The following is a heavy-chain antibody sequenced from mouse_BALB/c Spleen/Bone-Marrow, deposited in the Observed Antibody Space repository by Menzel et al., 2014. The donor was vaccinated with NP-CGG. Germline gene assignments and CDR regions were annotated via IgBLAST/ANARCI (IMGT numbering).Heavy chain of an antibody. Sequence: QVQLQQSGAELVRPGASVKLSCKASGYTFTSYWINWVKQRPGQGLEWIGNIYPSDSYTNYNQKFKDKATLTVDKSSSTAYMQLSSPTSEDSAVYYCTRRDWYDYYAMDYWGQGTSVTVSS. D-gene: IGHD2-14*01. CDR1: GYTFTSYW. J-gene: IGHJ4*01. V-gene: IGHV1-69*02. CDR3: TRRDWYDYYAMDY. CDR2: IYPSDSYT.